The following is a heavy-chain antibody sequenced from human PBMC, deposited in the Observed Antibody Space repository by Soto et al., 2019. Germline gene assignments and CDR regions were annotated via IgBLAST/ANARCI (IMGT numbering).Heavy chain of an antibody. D-gene: IGHD1-26*01. CDR2: INGDGTST. CDR1: AFTFSDYW. CDR3: TRVRSGSYGAFDY. V-gene: IGHV3-74*01. J-gene: IGHJ4*02. Sequence: GGSLRLSCAASAFTFSDYWMHWVRQAPGKGLVWVSRINGDGTSTSYADSVKGRFTISRDSAKNTLYLQMNSLRAEDTAVYYCTRVRSGSYGAFDYWGQGALVTVSS.